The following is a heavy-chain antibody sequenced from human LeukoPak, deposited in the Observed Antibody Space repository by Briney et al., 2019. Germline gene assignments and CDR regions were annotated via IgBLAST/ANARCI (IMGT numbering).Heavy chain of an antibody. CDR3: IRDGPSWGLL. J-gene: IGHJ4*02. CDR1: GGSISTYY. Sequence: PSETLSLTCTVSGGSISTYYWTWIRQPAGKGLEWIGRFSTSGIANYNPSLKSRVTMSVDTSKNQFFLKLNSVTAADTAVYYCIRDGPSWGLLWGQGALVTVSS. D-gene: IGHD7-27*01. CDR2: FSTSGIA. V-gene: IGHV4-4*07.